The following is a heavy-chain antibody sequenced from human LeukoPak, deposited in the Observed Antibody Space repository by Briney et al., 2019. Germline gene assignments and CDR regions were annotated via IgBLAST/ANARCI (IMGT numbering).Heavy chain of an antibody. CDR1: GGTFSSYA. J-gene: IGHJ4*02. CDR3: ARAGDSSGYYESDFDY. Sequence: SGKVSCKASGGTFSSYAISWVRQAPGQGLEWMGGIIPIFGTANYAQKFQGRVTITADESTSTAYMELSSLRSEDTAVYYCARAGDSSGYYESDFDYWGQGTLVTVSS. CDR2: IIPIFGTA. D-gene: IGHD3-22*01. V-gene: IGHV1-69*13.